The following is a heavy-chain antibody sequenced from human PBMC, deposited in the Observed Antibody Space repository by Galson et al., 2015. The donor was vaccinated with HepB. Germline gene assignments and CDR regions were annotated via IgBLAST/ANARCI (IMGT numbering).Heavy chain of an antibody. CDR2: IWYDGSNK. V-gene: IGHV3-33*01. CDR1: GFTFSSYG. Sequence: SLRLSCAASGFTFSSYGMHWVRQAPGKGLEWVAVIWYDGSNKYYADSVKGRFTISRDNSKNTLYLQMNSLRAEDTAVYYCARSMVRGVITTNPLGYWGQRILVTVSS. J-gene: IGHJ4*02. D-gene: IGHD3-10*01. CDR3: ARSMVRGVITTNPLGY.